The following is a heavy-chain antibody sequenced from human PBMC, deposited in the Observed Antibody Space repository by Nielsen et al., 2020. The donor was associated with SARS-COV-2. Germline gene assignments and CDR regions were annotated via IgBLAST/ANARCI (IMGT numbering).Heavy chain of an antibody. CDR3: AKAFCSSDWVRAATDF. Sequence: GGSLRLSCAASGFMFSTYAMSWVRQAPGKGLEWVLGIIGSGGRTHYADSVEGRFTISRDNSKNTLYLQMNSLRAEDTAVYYCAKAFCSSDWVRAATDFWGQGTLVTVSS. V-gene: IGHV3-23*01. J-gene: IGHJ4*02. CDR1: GFMFSTYA. CDR2: IIGSGGRT. D-gene: IGHD6-25*01.